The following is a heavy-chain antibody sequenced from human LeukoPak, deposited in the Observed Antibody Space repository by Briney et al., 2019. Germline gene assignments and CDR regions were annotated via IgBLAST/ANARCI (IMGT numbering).Heavy chain of an antibody. J-gene: IGHJ6*03. V-gene: IGHV4-34*01. CDR2: INHSGST. Sequence: SETLSLTCAVYGGSFSGYYWSWIRQPPGKGLEWIGEINHSGSTNYNPSLKSRVTISVDTSKNQFSLKLSSVTAADTAVYYCARLTKNDSGSFRFGKKKRGYMDVWGKGTTVTVSS. CDR3: ARLTKNDSGSFRFGKKKRGYMDV. CDR1: GGSFSGYY. D-gene: IGHD3-10*01.